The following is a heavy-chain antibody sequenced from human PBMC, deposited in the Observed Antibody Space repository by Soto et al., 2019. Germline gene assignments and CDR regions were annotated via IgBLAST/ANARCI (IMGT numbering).Heavy chain of an antibody. CDR1: GGSISSYC. CDR3: ARGYDDFWRGSDRIWVDP. V-gene: IGHV4-59*01. Sequence: SETLSLTCTVSGGSISSYCWSWIRQPPGKGLEWIGYIYYSGSTNYNPSPKSRVTISVDTSKNQFSLKLSSVTAADTAVYCCARGYDDFWRGSDRIWVDPWGQGTMVTVS. CDR2: IYYSGST. J-gene: IGHJ5*02. D-gene: IGHD3-3*01.